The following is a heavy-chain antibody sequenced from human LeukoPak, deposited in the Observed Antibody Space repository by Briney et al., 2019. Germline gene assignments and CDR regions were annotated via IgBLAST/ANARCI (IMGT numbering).Heavy chain of an antibody. CDR3: ARAHSYGDAYFDY. Sequence: GGSLRLSCAASGFTFSSYWMHWVRQAPGKGLVWVSRINSDGSSTSYADSVKGRFTISRDNAKNTLYPQMNSLRAEDTAVYYCARAHSYGDAYFDYWGQGTLVTVSS. D-gene: IGHD4-17*01. J-gene: IGHJ4*02. CDR1: GFTFSSYW. V-gene: IGHV3-74*01. CDR2: INSDGSST.